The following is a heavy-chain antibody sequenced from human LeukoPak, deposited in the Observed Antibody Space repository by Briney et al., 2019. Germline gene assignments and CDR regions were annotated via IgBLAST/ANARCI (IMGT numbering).Heavy chain of an antibody. CDR1: GGSISTYY. J-gene: IGHJ3*02. V-gene: IGHV4-59*01. CDR2: IYYSGIT. D-gene: IGHD3-16*01. CDR3: ARVGGVPLGAFDI. Sequence: SETLSLTCTVSGGSISTYYWSWIRQPPGKGLEWIGYIYYSGITNYNPSLKSRVTISVDTSKNQFSLKLSSVTAADTAVYYCARVGGVPLGAFDIWGQGTMVTVSS.